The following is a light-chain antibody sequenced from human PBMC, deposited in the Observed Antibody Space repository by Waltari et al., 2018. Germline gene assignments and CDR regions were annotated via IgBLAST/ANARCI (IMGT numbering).Light chain of an antibody. Sequence: ETVLTQSPGTLSLSPGERATLSCKASQSVFIDYLAWYQQKPGQAPRLGIYGTSNRAAGIPDRFSGSGSGTDFTLTISRLEPEDFAVYYCQQYTGSLPWTFGQGTKVEIK. V-gene: IGKV3-20*01. J-gene: IGKJ1*01. CDR3: QQYTGSLPWT. CDR1: QSVFIDY. CDR2: GTS.